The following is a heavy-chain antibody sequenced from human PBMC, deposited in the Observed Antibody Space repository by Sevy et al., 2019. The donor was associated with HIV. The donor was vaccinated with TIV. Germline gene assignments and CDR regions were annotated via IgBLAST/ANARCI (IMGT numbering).Heavy chain of an antibody. Sequence: SETLSLTCTVSGGSITSLYWNWIRQPPGKGLEWIANIYYNGHINYNPSLKSRVTLSLDTSKNQFSLRLSAVTAADTAMYYCAGENAWGRGYSWGQGTLVIVSS. V-gene: IGHV4-59*08. D-gene: IGHD1-26*01. CDR2: IYYNGHI. J-gene: IGHJ4*02. CDR3: AGENAWGRGYS. CDR1: GGSITSLY.